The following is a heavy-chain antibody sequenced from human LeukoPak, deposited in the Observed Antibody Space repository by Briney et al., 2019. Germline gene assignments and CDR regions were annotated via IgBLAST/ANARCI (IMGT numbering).Heavy chain of an antibody. CDR2: ISGSGGSA. CDR1: GFTFSSYA. V-gene: IGHV3-23*01. J-gene: IGHJ4*02. CDR3: ATKGMRRYYDILTGYNDY. Sequence: GGSLRLSCAASGFTFSSYAMSWVRQAPGKGLEWVSAISGSGGSAYYADSVKGRFTISRDNSKNTLYLQMNSLRAEDTAVYYCATKGMRRYYDILTGYNDYWGQGTLVTVSS. D-gene: IGHD3-9*01.